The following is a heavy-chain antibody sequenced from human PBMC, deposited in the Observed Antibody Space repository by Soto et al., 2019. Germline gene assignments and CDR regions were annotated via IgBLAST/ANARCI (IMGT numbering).Heavy chain of an antibody. CDR2: ISYDGSNK. CDR1: GFTFSSYA. D-gene: IGHD2-2*02. Sequence: GSLRLSCAASGFTFSSYAMHWVRQAPGKGLEWVAAISYDGSNKYYADSVKGRFTISRDNSKNTLYLQMNSLRAEDTAVYYCASTYCSSTSCYTHHLDYWGQGTLVTVSS. J-gene: IGHJ4*02. CDR3: ASTYCSSTSCYTHHLDY. V-gene: IGHV3-30-3*01.